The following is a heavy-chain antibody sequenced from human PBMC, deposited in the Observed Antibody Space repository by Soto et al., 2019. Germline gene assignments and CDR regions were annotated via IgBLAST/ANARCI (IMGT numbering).Heavy chain of an antibody. D-gene: IGHD4-17*01. Sequence: GVSLRLSSESSGFTFSSYAMSWIRQAPGKGPEWVSAISGGGGTTYYADSVKGQFTISRDNSKNTLYLQMNSLRAEDTAVYYCAKDRDYADSLPSDYWGQGT. CDR2: ISGGGGTT. CDR1: GFTFSSYA. J-gene: IGHJ4*02. V-gene: IGHV3-23*01. CDR3: AKDRDYADSLPSDY.